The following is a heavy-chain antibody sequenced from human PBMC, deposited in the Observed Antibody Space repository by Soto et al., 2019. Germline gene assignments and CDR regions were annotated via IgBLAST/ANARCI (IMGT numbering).Heavy chain of an antibody. CDR2: IGGSGGT. J-gene: IGHJ4*02. D-gene: IGHD2-15*01. Sequence: EVQLLVSGGGLVQPGGSLRLSCAASGFTFSSYAMSWVRLAPGKGLEWFSSIGGSGGTYYADSVKGRFTISRDNSKNMLYLQLNSLRAEDTAMYYCAKGQYWSYYYDSWGQGTLVTVSS. V-gene: IGHV3-23*01. CDR1: GFTFSSYA. CDR3: AKGQYWSYYYDS.